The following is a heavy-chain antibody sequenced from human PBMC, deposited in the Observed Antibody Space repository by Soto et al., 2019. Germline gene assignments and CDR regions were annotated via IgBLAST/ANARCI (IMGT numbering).Heavy chain of an antibody. CDR3: ANDYEYYFDY. Sequence: TSETLSLTCTVSGGSISSSSYYWGWIRQPPGKGLEWIGSIYYSGSTYYNPSLKSRVTISVDTSKNQFSLKLSSVTAADTAVYYCANDYEYYFDYWGQGTLVTVSS. V-gene: IGHV4-39*01. J-gene: IGHJ4*02. D-gene: IGHD4-17*01. CDR1: GGSISSSSYY. CDR2: IYYSGST.